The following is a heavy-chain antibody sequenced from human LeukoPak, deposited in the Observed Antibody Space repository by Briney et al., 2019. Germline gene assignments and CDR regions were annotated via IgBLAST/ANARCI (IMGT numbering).Heavy chain of an antibody. CDR1: GYSISSGYY. CDR2: IYYSGST. D-gene: IGHD2-2*01. CDR3: ARQIRYQPTDY. J-gene: IGHJ4*02. V-gene: IGHV4-30-4*08. Sequence: KPSETLSLTCAVSGYSISSGYYWSWIRQPPGKGLEWIGYIYYSGSTYYNPSLKSRVTISVDTSKNQFSLKLSSVTAADTAVYYCARQIRYQPTDYWGQGTLVTVSS.